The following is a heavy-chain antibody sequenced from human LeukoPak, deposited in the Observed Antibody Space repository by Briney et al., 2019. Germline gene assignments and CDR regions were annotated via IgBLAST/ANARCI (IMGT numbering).Heavy chain of an antibody. Sequence: GASVKVSCKASGGTFSSYAISWVRQAPGQVLEWTGGIIPIFGTANYAQKFQGRVTITADESTSTAYMELSSLRSEDTAVYYCARKRGYYYDSSGYFDYWGQGTLVTVSS. CDR2: IIPIFGTA. CDR1: GGTFSSYA. D-gene: IGHD3-22*01. CDR3: ARKRGYYYDSSGYFDY. V-gene: IGHV1-69*13. J-gene: IGHJ4*02.